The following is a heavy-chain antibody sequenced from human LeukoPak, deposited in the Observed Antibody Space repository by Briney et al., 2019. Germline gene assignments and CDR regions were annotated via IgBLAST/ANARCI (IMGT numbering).Heavy chain of an antibody. CDR2: IYYSGST. D-gene: IGHD5-18*01. V-gene: IGHV4-59*01. J-gene: IGHJ4*02. CDR1: GGSISSYY. Sequence: PSETLSLTCTVSGGSISSYYWSWIRQPPGKGLEWIGYIYYSGSTNYNPSHKSRVTISVDTSKNQFSLKLSSVTAADTAVYYCARGSYSPDFDYWGQGTLVTVSS. CDR3: ARGSYSPDFDY.